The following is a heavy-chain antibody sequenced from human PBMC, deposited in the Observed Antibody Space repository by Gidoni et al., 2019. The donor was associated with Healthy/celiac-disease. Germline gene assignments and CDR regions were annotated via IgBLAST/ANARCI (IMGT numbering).Heavy chain of an antibody. CDR2: IYSVDSDP. V-gene: IGHV5-51*01. CDR3: ARLGDSSGYYDY. Sequence: EVQLVQSGAEVKKPGESLTISCKGSGYSFTSYWIGWVRQRPGKGMEWLGLIYSVDSDPRYSPSFQGQVIISADKSISTAYLQWSSLKASDTAMYYCARLGDSSGYYDYWGQGTLVTVSS. CDR1: GYSFTSYW. D-gene: IGHD3-22*01. J-gene: IGHJ4*02.